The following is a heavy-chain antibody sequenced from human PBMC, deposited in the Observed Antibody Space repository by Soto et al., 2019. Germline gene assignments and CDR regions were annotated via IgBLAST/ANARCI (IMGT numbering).Heavy chain of an antibody. CDR3: ASGQVGATTWFDP. CDR1: VASIRSGGYY. Sequence: PSESLSLSCTVSVASIRSGGYYWSWIRQDPGKGLEWLGYIYDNGTTYYNPSLKSRVSISRDKSKNQFSLKMTSLTAADTAVYYCASGQVGATTWFDPWGQGTKVTVSS. J-gene: IGHJ5*02. D-gene: IGHD1-26*01. CDR2: IYDNGTT. V-gene: IGHV4-31*03.